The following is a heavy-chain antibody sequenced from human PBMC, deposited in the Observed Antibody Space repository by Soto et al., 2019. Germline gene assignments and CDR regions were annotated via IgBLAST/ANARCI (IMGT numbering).Heavy chain of an antibody. CDR2: SSGSGDSA. CDR1: GFTFSSFA. J-gene: IGHJ4*02. Sequence: EVQLLESGGGLVQPGGSLRLSCAASGFTFSSFAMRWVRQAPGKGLEWVSSSSGSGDSAYYADSVKGRFTISRDNSKNTLYMQRNSLRAEDTAVYDCARRGSGNYYDYWGQGTLVTVSS. V-gene: IGHV3-23*01. D-gene: IGHD1-26*01. CDR3: ARRGSGNYYDY.